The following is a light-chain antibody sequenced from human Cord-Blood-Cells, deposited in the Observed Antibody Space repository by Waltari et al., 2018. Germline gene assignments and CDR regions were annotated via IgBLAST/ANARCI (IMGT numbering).Light chain of an antibody. Sequence: VVMTQSPLSLPVTLGQPASISCRSSQSLVHSDGNTYLNWFQQTPGQSPRRLIYKVSNRDSGVPDRFSGSGSGTDFTLKISRVEAEDVGVYYCMQGTHWPTFGGGTKVEIK. CDR2: KVS. J-gene: IGKJ4*01. V-gene: IGKV2-30*02. CDR3: MQGTHWPT. CDR1: QSLVHSDGNTY.